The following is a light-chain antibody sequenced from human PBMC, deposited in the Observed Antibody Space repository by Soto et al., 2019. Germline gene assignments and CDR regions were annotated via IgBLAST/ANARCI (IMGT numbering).Light chain of an antibody. Sequence: DIVMTQSPLSLPVTPGEPASISCRSSQSLLHSNGYNYLVWYLQKPGQSPQLLSYLGSNRASGIHDRFRGSGLGTDFTLKISREEAEDVGVYYCMQALQTPAMYTFGQGPKLEIK. CDR2: LGS. J-gene: IGKJ2*01. CDR1: QSLLHSNGYNY. CDR3: MQALQTPAMYT. V-gene: IGKV2-28*01.